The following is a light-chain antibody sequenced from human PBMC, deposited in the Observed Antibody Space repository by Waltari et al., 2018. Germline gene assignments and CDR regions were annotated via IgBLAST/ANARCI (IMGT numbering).Light chain of an antibody. Sequence: QSVLTQPPSVSAAPGQKVTISCSGSISNIGNYYVYWYHQLPGAAPRLLIYENNARASGIPDRFSASKSGTSATLGITGLQIEDEADYYCATWDNSLREVVFGGGTKLTVL. CDR2: ENN. J-gene: IGLJ2*01. CDR1: ISNIGNYY. V-gene: IGLV1-51*01. CDR3: ATWDNSLREVV.